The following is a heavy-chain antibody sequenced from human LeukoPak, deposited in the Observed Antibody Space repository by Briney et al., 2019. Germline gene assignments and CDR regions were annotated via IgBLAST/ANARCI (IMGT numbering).Heavy chain of an antibody. CDR1: GFTFSSYW. J-gene: IGHJ4*02. D-gene: IGHD6-13*01. CDR3: ASDLGSSWYAGGFDY. CDR2: IKQDGSEK. Sequence: GGSLRLSCAASGFTFSSYWMSWVRQAPGKGLEWVANIKQDGSEKYYVDSVKGRFTISRDNAKNSLYLQMNSLRAEDTAVYYCASDLGSSWYAGGFDYWGQGTLVTVSS. V-gene: IGHV3-7*01.